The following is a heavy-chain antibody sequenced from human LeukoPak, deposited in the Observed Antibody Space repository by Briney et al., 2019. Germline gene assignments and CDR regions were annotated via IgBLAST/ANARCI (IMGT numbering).Heavy chain of an antibody. D-gene: IGHD1-14*01. CDR1: GFTFSDYA. CDR2: ISYGGTNE. CDR3: ARNKPIIGFFSMDV. V-gene: IGHV3-30*04. J-gene: IGHJ6*02. Sequence: GRSLRLSCAASGFTFSDYAMHWVRQAPGKGLEWVAAISYGGTNEYYTDSVKGRFTISGDNSKNTLDLQMSTLRAEDTAVYFCARNKPIIGFFSMDVWGQGTTVTVSS.